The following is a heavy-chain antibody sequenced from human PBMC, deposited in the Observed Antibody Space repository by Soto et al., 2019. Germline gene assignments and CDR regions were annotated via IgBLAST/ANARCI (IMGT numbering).Heavy chain of an antibody. D-gene: IGHD3-22*01. V-gene: IGHV4-59*01. CDR3: ARHSSDYYYFDY. Sequence: SSETLSLTCTVSGGSISSYYWSWIRQPPGKRLEWIGNIYYSGSTDYNPSLKSRVTVSVDTSKSHFSLKLTSVTAADTAVYYCARHSSDYYYFDYWGQGSLVTVSS. CDR2: IYYSGST. CDR1: GGSISSYY. J-gene: IGHJ4*02.